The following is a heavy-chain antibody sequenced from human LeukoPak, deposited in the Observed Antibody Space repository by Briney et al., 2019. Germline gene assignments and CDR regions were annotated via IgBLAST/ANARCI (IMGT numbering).Heavy chain of an antibody. J-gene: IGHJ4*02. CDR2: INPNSGGT. CDR3: ARDQWELLFDY. Sequence: ASVKVSCKASGYTLTGYHMHWVRQAPAPGLEWMGRINPNSGGTNYAQKFQGRVTMTRDTSITTAYMELRRLRSDDTAVYYCARDQWELLFDYWGQGNLVTVSS. D-gene: IGHD1-26*01. CDR1: GYTLTGYH. V-gene: IGHV1-2*06.